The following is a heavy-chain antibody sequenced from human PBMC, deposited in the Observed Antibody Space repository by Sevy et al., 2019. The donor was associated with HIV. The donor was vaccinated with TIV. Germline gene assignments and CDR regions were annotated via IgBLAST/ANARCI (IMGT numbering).Heavy chain of an antibody. CDR3: GKGKGTTVTTGGY. CDR1: GFTFSSYA. Sequence: GGSLRLSCAASGFTFSSYAMSWVRQAPGKGLEWVSAISGGGGSIMYADSVKGRFTISRDNSKNTLYLQMYSLRAEDTAVYYCGKGKGTTVTTGGYWAQGTLVTVSS. J-gene: IGHJ4*02. V-gene: IGHV3-23*01. D-gene: IGHD4-17*01. CDR2: ISGGGGSI.